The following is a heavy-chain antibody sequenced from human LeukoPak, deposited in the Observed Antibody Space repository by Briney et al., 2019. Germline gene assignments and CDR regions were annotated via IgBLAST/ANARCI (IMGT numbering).Heavy chain of an antibody. D-gene: IGHD6-13*01. Sequence: SETLSLTCTVSGGSISSYYWSWIRQPPGKGLEWIGYIYYSGSTNYNPSLKSRVTISVDTSKNQFSLKLSSVTAADTAVYYCASSSGYSSSWYRGYYYYMDVWGKGTTVTVSS. CDR1: GGSISSYY. CDR3: ASSSGYSSSWYRGYYYYMDV. J-gene: IGHJ6*03. V-gene: IGHV4-59*01. CDR2: IYYSGST.